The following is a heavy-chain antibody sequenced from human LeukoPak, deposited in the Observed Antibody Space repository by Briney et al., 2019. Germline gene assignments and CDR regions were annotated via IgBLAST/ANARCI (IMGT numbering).Heavy chain of an antibody. CDR3: AGARAPVDHRSVDY. D-gene: IGHD4-23*01. J-gene: IGHJ4*02. V-gene: IGHV4-59*08. Sequence: SETLSLTCTVSGSISNYWSWIRQPPGKGLEWIGHSYYTGSPNYNPSLKSRVTISVDTPKNQFSLKLSTLTAADTAVYSCAGARAPVDHRSVDYWGQGTLVTVSS. CDR1: GSISNY. CDR2: SYYTGSP.